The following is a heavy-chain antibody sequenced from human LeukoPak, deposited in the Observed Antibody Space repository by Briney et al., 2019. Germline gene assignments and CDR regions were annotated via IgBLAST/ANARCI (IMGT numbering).Heavy chain of an antibody. V-gene: IGHV3-48*04. CDR3: ARLRGYSYGYGDY. Sequence: GGSLRLSCAASGFTFSSYSMNWVRQAPGKGLEWVSYISSSGNTIDYAESVKGRFTISRDNAKNSLYLQMVSLRAEDTAVYYCARLRGYSYGYGDYWGQGTLVTVSS. CDR1: GFTFSSYS. D-gene: IGHD5-18*01. CDR2: ISSSGNTI. J-gene: IGHJ4*02.